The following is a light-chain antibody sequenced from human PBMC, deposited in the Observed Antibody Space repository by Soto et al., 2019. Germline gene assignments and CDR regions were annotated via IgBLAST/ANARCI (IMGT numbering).Light chain of an antibody. V-gene: IGLV2-14*01. CDR3: SSYVANSLVV. CDR1: ISDVGAYNY. J-gene: IGLJ2*01. Sequence: QSVLTQPASVSGSPGQSITLSCTGTISDVGAYNYVSWYQQHPGKAPKLIIYEVSNRAAAVSNRFSGSKSGNTASLTISGLQAGDEADYFCSSYVANSLVVFGGGTQLTVL. CDR2: EVS.